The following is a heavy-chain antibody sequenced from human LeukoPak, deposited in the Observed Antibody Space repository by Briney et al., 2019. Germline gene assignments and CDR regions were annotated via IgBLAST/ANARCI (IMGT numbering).Heavy chain of an antibody. CDR1: GGSISSGGYY. V-gene: IGHV4-31*03. J-gene: IGHJ4*02. Sequence: SETLSLTCTVSGGSISSGGYYWSWIRQHPGKGLEWIGYIYHSGSTYYNPSLKSRVTISVDTSKNQFSLKLSSVTAADTAVYYCARGGSYYAFDYWGQGTLVTVSS. D-gene: IGHD1-26*01. CDR2: IYHSGST. CDR3: ARGGSYYAFDY.